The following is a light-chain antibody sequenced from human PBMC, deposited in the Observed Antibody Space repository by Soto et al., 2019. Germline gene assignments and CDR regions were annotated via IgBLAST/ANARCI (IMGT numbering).Light chain of an antibody. CDR1: SSDVGGYNY. CDR2: EVS. J-gene: IGLJ1*01. Sequence: QSALTQSPSASGSPGQSVTISCTGTSSDVGGYNYVSWYQHHPGKAPKLMIYEVSKRPSGVPDRFSGSKSGNTASLTVSGLQAEDEADYYCSSYAGSNNLGVFGTGTKLTVL. V-gene: IGLV2-8*01. CDR3: SSYAGSNNLGV.